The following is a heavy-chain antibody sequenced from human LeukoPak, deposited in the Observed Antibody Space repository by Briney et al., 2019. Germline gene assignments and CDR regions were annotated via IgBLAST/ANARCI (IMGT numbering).Heavy chain of an antibody. CDR2: INPKSGGT. D-gene: IGHD4-23*01. V-gene: IGHV1-2*02. CDR1: GYTFTGYY. Sequence: ASVKVSCKASGYTFTGYYMHWVRQAPGQGLEWMGWINPKSGGTNYAQKFQGRVTMTRDTSISTAYMEMSRLRSDDTAVYYCARYYGGNLPGDYWGQGTLVTVSS. J-gene: IGHJ4*02. CDR3: ARYYGGNLPGDY.